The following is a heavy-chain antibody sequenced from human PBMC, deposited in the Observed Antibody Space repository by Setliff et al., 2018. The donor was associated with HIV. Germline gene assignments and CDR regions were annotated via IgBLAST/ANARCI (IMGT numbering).Heavy chain of an antibody. D-gene: IGHD3-3*01. J-gene: IGHJ6*03. CDR3: VRGVQSPPHYSYYYMDV. V-gene: IGHV1-69*02. CDR2: IIPILGVP. CDR1: GGPFTSSS. Sequence: ASVKVSCKASGGPFTSSSIGWVRQAPGQGLEWMGRIIPILGVPRYAQKFQGRVTITADKSTSTAYMELTSLRFDDTAMYYCVRGVQSPPHYSYYYMDVWGEGTMVTVSS.